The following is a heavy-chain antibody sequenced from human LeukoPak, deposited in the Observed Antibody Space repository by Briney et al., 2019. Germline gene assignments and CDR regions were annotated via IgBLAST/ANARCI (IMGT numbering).Heavy chain of an antibody. V-gene: IGHV4-39*02. CDR1: GDSISSSHYY. D-gene: IGHD4-11*01. CDR3: VRDYSNFVQGD. CDR2: IYSGGET. J-gene: IGHJ4*02. Sequence: SETLSLTCTVSGDSISSSHYYWGWIRQSPGKGLEWIGSIYSGGETHYNPSLNIRVTIFLDTSKNRFSLNLISVTATDTAVYYCVRDYSNFVQGDWGQGTLVTVSS.